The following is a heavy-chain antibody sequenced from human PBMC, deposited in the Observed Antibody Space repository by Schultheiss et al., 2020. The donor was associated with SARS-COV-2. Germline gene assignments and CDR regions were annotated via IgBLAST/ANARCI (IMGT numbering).Heavy chain of an antibody. CDR2: INHSGST. V-gene: IGHV4-34*01. Sequence: SETLSLTCAVYGGSFSGYYWSWIRQPPGKGLEWIGKINHSGSTNYNPSLKSRVTISVDTSKNQFSLKLSSVTAADTAVYYCARIAMDSWAAAGTDDAFDIWGQGTMVTVSS. CDR1: GGSFSGYY. CDR3: ARIAMDSWAAAGTDDAFDI. J-gene: IGHJ3*02. D-gene: IGHD6-13*01.